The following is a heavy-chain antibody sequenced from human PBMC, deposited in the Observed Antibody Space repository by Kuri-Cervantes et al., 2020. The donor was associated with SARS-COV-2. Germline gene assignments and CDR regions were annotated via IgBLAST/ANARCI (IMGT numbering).Heavy chain of an antibody. CDR1: GGSIGRRNYY. V-gene: IGHV4-39*01. CDR2: IYYSGNT. J-gene: IGHJ5*02. D-gene: IGHD6-13*01. CDR3: ATGYSSRGGFDP. Sequence: SETLSLTCTVSGGSIGRRNYYWGWTRQPPGKGLEWIGNIYYSGNTYYNPSLRSRVTISEDTSKNQFSLKLSSVTAADTAVYYCATGYSSRGGFDPWGQGTPVTVSS.